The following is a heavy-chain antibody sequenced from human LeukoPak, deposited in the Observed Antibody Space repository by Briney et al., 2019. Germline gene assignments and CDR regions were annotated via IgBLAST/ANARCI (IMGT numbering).Heavy chain of an antibody. V-gene: IGHV3-30*04. D-gene: IGHD3-10*01. Sequence: GTSLRLSCATSGFTSRTSGVHWVRQAPGKGLEWVALMSSDGINTYYADSVKGRFTVSRDSSKDILYLQMNSLRADDTAIYYCAKDHAGSGRAFEYWGQGTLVTVSS. CDR3: AKDHAGSGRAFEY. J-gene: IGHJ4*02. CDR1: GFTSRTSG. CDR2: MSSDGINT.